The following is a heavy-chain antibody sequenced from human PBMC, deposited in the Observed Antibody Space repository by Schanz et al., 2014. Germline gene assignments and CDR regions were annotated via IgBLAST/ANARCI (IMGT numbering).Heavy chain of an antibody. CDR1: GYTFTSYG. Sequence: QVQLVQSGAEVKKPGASVKVSCKASGYTFTSYGINWVRQAPGQGLEWMGRNIPSLGLAKYEQKFQDKVTITADTSTTTAYMELSGLRSEDTAVYYCARDRLECGAECYSVEVFEIWGQGTLVIVSS. V-gene: IGHV1-69*04. J-gene: IGHJ4*02. D-gene: IGHD2-21*01. CDR3: ARDRLECGAECYSVEVFEI. CDR2: NIPSLGLA.